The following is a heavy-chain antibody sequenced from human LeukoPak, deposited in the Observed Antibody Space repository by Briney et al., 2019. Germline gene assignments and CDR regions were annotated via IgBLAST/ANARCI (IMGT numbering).Heavy chain of an antibody. CDR1: GFTFSSYG. CDR2: ISYDGSNK. V-gene: IGHV3-30*18. J-gene: IGHJ4*02. Sequence: GRSLRLSCAASGFTFSSYGMHWVRQAPGKGLEWVAVISYDGSNKNYADSVKGRFTMSRDNSKNTLYLQMNSLRAEDTAVYYCAKDPNSSGWYQLDYWGQGTLVTVSS. D-gene: IGHD6-19*01. CDR3: AKDPNSSGWYQLDY.